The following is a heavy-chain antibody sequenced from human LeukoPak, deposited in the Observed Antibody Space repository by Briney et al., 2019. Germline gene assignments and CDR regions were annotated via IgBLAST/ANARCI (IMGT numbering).Heavy chain of an antibody. V-gene: IGHV2-5*02. Sequence: SGPTLVKPTQTLTLTCTFSGFSLTTTGVGVGWIRQPPGKALEGLALIYWDDEKRYRPSLRTRLTITKDTSKSQVVLTMTNMDPVDTATYYCAHLYFYNSGGFFRAFDHWGQGTPVTVSS. CDR1: GFSLTTTGVG. CDR3: AHLYFYNSGGFFRAFDH. CDR2: IYWDDEK. D-gene: IGHD3-22*01. J-gene: IGHJ4*02.